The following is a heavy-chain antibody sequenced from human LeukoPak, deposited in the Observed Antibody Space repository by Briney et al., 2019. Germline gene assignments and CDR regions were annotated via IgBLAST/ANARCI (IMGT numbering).Heavy chain of an antibody. CDR1: GFTFITYA. J-gene: IGHJ6*02. CDR2: ISAGGAGT. CDR3: VKGYSSGWTREYYGMDV. D-gene: IGHD6-19*01. Sequence: GGSLRLSRAASGFTFITYAMTWVRQAPGKGLDWVSTISAGGAGTYYADSVKGRFTISRDNSKNTLYLQMNSLRAEDTALYYCVKGYSSGWTREYYGMDVWGQGTTVTVSS. V-gene: IGHV3-23*01.